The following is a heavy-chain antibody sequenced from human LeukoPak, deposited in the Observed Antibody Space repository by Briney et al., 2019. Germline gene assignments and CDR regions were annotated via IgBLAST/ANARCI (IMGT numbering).Heavy chain of an antibody. CDR2: KNPNSGNT. J-gene: IGHJ6*02. Sequence: ASVKVSCKASGYTFTSYDINWVRQATGQGLEWMGWKNPNSGNTGYAQKFQGRVTMTRNTSISTAYMELSSLRSEDTAVYYCARVRRYSSSWYRDYGMDVWGQGTTVTVSS. CDR3: ARVRRYSSSWYRDYGMDV. D-gene: IGHD6-13*01. V-gene: IGHV1-8*01. CDR1: GYTFTSYD.